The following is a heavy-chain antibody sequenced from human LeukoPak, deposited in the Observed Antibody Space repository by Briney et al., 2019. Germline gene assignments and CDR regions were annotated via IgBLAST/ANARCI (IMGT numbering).Heavy chain of an antibody. CDR3: ARDKSYGDSEDY. Sequence: ETLSLTCAVYGGSFSGYYWSWVRQAPGKGLEWVANINQDGSEKYYVDSVKGRFTISRDNAKNSLYLQMNSLRAEDTAVYYCARDKSYGDSEDYWGQGTLVTVSS. D-gene: IGHD4-17*01. CDR2: INQDGSEK. CDR1: GGSFSGYY. V-gene: IGHV3-7*05. J-gene: IGHJ4*02.